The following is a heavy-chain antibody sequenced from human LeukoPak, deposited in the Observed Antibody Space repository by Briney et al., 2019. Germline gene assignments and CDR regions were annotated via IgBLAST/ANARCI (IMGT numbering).Heavy chain of an antibody. D-gene: IGHD3-3*01. J-gene: IGHJ4*02. CDR2: IYYSGST. V-gene: IGHV4-39*07. CDR1: GGSISSSSYY. Sequence: RASETLSLTCTVSGGSISSSSYYWGWIRQPPGKGLEWIGSIYYSGSTYYNPSLKSRVTISVDTSKNQFSLKLSSVTAADTAVYYCARSARPIWSGYPFFDYWGQGTLVTVSS. CDR3: ARSARPIWSGYPFFDY.